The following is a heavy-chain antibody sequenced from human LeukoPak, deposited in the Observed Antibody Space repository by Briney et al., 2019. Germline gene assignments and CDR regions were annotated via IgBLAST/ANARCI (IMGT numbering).Heavy chain of an antibody. CDR1: GGSVSSGSYF. CDR2: IYYSGST. CDR3: ARGIIRGTDTPYYYGMDV. D-gene: IGHD3-10*01. V-gene: IGHV4-61*01. J-gene: IGHJ6*02. Sequence: SETLSLTCTVSGGSVSSGSYFWSWIRQPPGKGLEWIGYIYYSGSTNYNPSLKSRVTISVDTSKNQFSLKLSSVTAADTAVYWCARGIIRGTDTPYYYGMDVWGRGTTVTVSS.